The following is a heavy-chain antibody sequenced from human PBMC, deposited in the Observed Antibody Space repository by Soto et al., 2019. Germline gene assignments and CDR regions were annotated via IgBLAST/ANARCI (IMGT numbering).Heavy chain of an antibody. CDR1: GFSLTTGKMG. D-gene: IGHD3-9*01. CDR3: ARMKVDSYQFYYAMDV. J-gene: IGHJ6*02. Sequence: GPTLVNPTETLTLTCTVSGFSLTTGKMGVSWIRQPPGKALEWLAHIFSDNERSYSTSLQGRLTISKDTSGSQVVLSMTNVDPVDTATYYCARMKVDSYQFYYAMDVWGQGTTVTVSS. CDR2: IFSDNER. V-gene: IGHV2-26*01.